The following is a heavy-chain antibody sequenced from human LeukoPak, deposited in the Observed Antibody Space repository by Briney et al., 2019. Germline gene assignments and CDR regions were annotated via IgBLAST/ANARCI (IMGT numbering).Heavy chain of an antibody. D-gene: IGHD2-15*01. Sequence: PGGTLRLSCAASGVTTITNDMTWVRQAPGKGLEWVSVLYSDGNTKYADSVQGRFTISRDNSKNTLYLEMNSLSPDDTAVYYCARGVAPLAANTFAYWGQGTLVTVSS. J-gene: IGHJ4*02. CDR2: LYSDGNT. CDR1: GVTTITND. V-gene: IGHV3-53*01. CDR3: ARGVAPLAANTFAY.